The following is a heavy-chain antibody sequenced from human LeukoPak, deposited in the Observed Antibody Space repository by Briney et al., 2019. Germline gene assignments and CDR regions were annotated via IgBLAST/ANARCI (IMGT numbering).Heavy chain of an antibody. Sequence: PGGSLRLSCAAPGFTFSSYGMHWVRQAPGKGLEWVAFIRYDGSNKYYADSVKGRFTISRDNSKNTLYLQMNSLRAEDTAVYYCAKADSSSWYEVTGSFDYWGQGTLVTVSS. V-gene: IGHV3-30*02. D-gene: IGHD6-13*01. CDR3: AKADSSSWYEVTGSFDY. CDR2: IRYDGSNK. CDR1: GFTFSSYG. J-gene: IGHJ4*02.